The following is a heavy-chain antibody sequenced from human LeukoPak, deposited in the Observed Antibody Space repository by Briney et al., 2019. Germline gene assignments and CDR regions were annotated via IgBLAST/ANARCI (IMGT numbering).Heavy chain of an antibody. CDR2: INPNSGGT. Sequence: ASVKVSCKASGYTFTGYYMHWVRQAPGQGLEWMGRINPNSGGTNYAQKFQGRVTMPRDTSISTAYMGLRRLISDDTAVYYCARDPRVDYDFWSRAERYYYYYYMDVWGKGTTVPVSS. CDR3: ARDPRVDYDFWSRAERYYYYYYMDV. CDR1: GYTFTGYY. J-gene: IGHJ6*03. V-gene: IGHV1-2*06. D-gene: IGHD3-3*01.